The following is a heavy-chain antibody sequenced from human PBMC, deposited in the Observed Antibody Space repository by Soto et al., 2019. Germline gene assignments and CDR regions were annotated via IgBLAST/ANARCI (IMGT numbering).Heavy chain of an antibody. Sequence: QVQLVQSGAEVKKPGASVKVSCKASGYTFTSYGISWVRQAPGQGLEWMGWISAYNGNTNYAQKLQGRVTMTTDTSTITAYMTLRSLRADDTPVYYYVVAAQPSDVDYCGQGTLVTVSS. D-gene: IGHD2-15*01. V-gene: IGHV1-18*01. CDR1: GYTFTSYG. CDR3: VVAAQPSDVDY. CDR2: ISAYNGNT. J-gene: IGHJ4*02.